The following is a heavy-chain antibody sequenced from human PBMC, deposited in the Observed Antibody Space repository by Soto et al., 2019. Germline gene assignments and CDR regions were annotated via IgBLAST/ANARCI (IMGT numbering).Heavy chain of an antibody. CDR2: ITRSGAST. CDR1: GFVFSNYG. CDR3: ARIKAFFLVPAVPFDS. D-gene: IGHD2-21*02. Sequence: EVQLLESGGGSVQPGGSLRLSCAASGFVFSNYGMSWVRQAPGKGPEWVSTITRSGASTHYADSVKGRFTISRDDSKSTHFLDMNNLRDEDTALYYCARIKAFFLVPAVPFDSWGQGTLVTVSS. J-gene: IGHJ4*02. V-gene: IGHV3-23*01.